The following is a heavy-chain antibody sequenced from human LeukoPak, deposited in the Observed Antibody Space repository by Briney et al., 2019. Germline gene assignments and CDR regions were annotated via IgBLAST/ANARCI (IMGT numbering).Heavy chain of an antibody. J-gene: IGHJ4*02. CDR3: ARARGNTYGYFEY. D-gene: IGHD5-18*01. V-gene: IGHV3-74*01. CDR1: GLTLSGYW. CDR2: INGDASST. Sequence: PGGSLRLSCAASGLTLSGYWMHWVRQAPGKGLVWVSRINGDASSTSYADSVKGRFTISRDNAKSTLHLQMNSLRVKDTAVYYCARARGNTYGYFEYWGQGTLVTVSS.